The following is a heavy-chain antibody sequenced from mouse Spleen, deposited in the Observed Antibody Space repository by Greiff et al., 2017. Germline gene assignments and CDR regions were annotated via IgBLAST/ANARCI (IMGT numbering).Heavy chain of an antibody. D-gene: IGHD2-10*02. V-gene: IGHV14-1*02. Sequence: VQLKESGAELVRPGALVKLSCKASGFNIKDYYMHWVKQRPEQGLEWIGWIDPENGNTIYDPKFQGKASITADTSSNTAYLQLSSLTSEDTAVYYCAKYGNYLEDYAMDYWGQGTSVTVSS. CDR2: IDPENGNT. CDR1: GFNIKDYY. J-gene: IGHJ4*01. CDR3: AKYGNYLEDYAMDY.